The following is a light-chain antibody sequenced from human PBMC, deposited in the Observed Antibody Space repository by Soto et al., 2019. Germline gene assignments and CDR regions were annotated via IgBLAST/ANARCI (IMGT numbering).Light chain of an antibody. V-gene: IGKV4-1*01. CDR1: QTLLDSSNTKAS. CDR2: WTS. Sequence: DIVMTQSPDSLAVSLGERATINCKSSQTLLDSSNTKASLSWYQQKPGQPPKLLIYWTSTREFGVPDRFSGSGSGKDFTLTISSLQAEDEAVYYWQQYFNSPRTFGHGPKVEIK. J-gene: IGKJ1*01. CDR3: QQYFNSPRT.